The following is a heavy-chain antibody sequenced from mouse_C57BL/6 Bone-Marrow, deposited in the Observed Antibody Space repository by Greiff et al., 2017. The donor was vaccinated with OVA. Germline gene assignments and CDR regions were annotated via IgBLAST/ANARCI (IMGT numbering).Heavy chain of an antibody. V-gene: IGHV2-2*01. D-gene: IGHD1-1*02. CDR3: ARVALWYYYAMDY. Sequence: VQLQQSGPGLVQPSQSLSITCTVSGFSLTSYGVHWVRQSPGKGLEWLGVIWRGGSTDYNAAFISRLSISKDNSKSQVFFKMNSLQADDTAIYYCARVALWYYYAMDYWGQGTSVTVSS. CDR1: GFSLTSYG. CDR2: IWRGGST. J-gene: IGHJ4*01.